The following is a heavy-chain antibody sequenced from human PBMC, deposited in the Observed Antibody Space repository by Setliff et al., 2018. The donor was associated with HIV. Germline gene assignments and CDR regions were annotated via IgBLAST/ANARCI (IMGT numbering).Heavy chain of an antibody. D-gene: IGHD3-22*01. CDR1: GFSLNTRGMC. CDR2: IDWDDDK. V-gene: IGHV2-70*11. J-gene: IGHJ4*02. Sequence: SGPTLVNPTQTLTLTCSFSGFSLNTRGMCVSWIRQPPGKALEWLARIDWDDDKYYSTSLKTRLTISKDTSKNQVVLTMTNMDPVDTATYYCARIRGYNFWSGYRYYYDSSGSQHYIDYWGQGTLVTVSS. CDR3: ARIRGYNFWSGYRYYYDSSGSQHYIDY.